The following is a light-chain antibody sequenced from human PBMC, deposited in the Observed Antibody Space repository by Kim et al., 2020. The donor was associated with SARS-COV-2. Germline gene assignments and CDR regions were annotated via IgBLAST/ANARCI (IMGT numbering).Light chain of an antibody. V-gene: IGKV3-15*01. Sequence: EIVMTQSPGTLSVSPGERATLSCRASQSVSSNLAWYQQNTGQPPRRLIYGASSSATGITARFSGSGSGTKFSLTISSLQSEDFSVFYCYQYNSCPPFRFGQGTKVEIK. CDR1: QSVSSN. J-gene: IGKJ1*01. CDR3: YQYNSCPPFR. CDR2: GAS.